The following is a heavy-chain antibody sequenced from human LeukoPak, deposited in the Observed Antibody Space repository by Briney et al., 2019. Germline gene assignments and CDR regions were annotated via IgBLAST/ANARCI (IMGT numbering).Heavy chain of an antibody. CDR2: IYTSGST. D-gene: IGHD3-10*01. J-gene: IGHJ2*01. V-gene: IGHV4-4*07. CDR1: GGSISIYY. CDR3: ARDRGYYGSGSYTRYFDL. Sequence: SETLSLTCTVSGGSISIYYWSWIRQPAGKGLEWIGRIYTSGSTNYNPSLKSRVTMSVDTSKDQFSLKLSSVTAADTAVYYCARDRGYYGSGSYTRYFDLWGRGTLVTVSS.